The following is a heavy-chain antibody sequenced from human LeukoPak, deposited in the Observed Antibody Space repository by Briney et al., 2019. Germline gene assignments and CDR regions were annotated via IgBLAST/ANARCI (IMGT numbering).Heavy chain of an antibody. CDR1: GYTFTSYY. CDR3: ARDTPRPVPRGFEY. J-gene: IGHJ4*02. Sequence: GASVKVSCKASGYTFTSYYMHWVRQAPGQGLEWMGIINPSGGSTSYAQKFQGRVTMTRDTSISTAYMELSRLRSDDTAVYYCARDTPRPVPRGFEYWGQGTLVTVSS. CDR2: INPSGGST. V-gene: IGHV1-46*01.